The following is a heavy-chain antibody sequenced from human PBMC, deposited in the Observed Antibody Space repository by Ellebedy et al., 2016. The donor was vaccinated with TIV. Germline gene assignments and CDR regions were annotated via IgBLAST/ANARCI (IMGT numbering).Heavy chain of an antibody. CDR2: ISYDGSNK. CDR3: ARANTAMVRRNHMDV. CDR1: GFTFSSYA. J-gene: IGHJ6*02. D-gene: IGHD5-18*01. Sequence: PGGSLRLSCAASGFTFSSYAMHWVRQAPGKGLEWVAVISYDGSNKYYADSVKGRFTISRDNSKSTLYLQMDSLRAEDTAVYYCARANTAMVRRNHMDVWGQGTTVTVSS. V-gene: IGHV3-30-3*01.